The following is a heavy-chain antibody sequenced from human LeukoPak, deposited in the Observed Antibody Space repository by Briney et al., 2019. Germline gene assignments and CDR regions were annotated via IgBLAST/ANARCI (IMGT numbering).Heavy chain of an antibody. V-gene: IGHV1-2*02. CDR1: GYSFTNYY. CDR3: VRGSSDYSNFYFMDV. J-gene: IGHJ6*03. D-gene: IGHD4-11*01. Sequence: ASVKVSCKTSGYSFTNYYIHWVRRAPGQGLEWMGWINPNSGGTKFAQKFQGRVTMTTDTSIRTGYVELSRLGSDDTAVYYCVRGSSDYSNFYFMDVWGEGTTVTVSS. CDR2: INPNSGGT.